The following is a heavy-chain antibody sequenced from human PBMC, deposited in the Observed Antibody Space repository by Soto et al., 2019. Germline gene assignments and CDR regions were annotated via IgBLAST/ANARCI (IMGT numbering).Heavy chain of an antibody. CDR1: GFSFNSHA. CDR3: AKVLSLRTSGKYYKPLFPGMDV. Sequence: DVQLSESGGGLVQPGGSLRLTCAASGFSFNSHAMTWVRQAPGRGLEWVAAINSGVDAFYADSVKGRFTISRDNSKDTLYLRMNSLGVEDTALYYCAKVLSLRTSGKYYKPLFPGMDVWGLGTTVTVSS. CDR2: INSGVDA. D-gene: IGHD3-10*01. V-gene: IGHV3-23*01. J-gene: IGHJ6*02.